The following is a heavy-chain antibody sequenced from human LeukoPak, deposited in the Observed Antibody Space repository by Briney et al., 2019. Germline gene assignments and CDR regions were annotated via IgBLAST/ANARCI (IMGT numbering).Heavy chain of an antibody. D-gene: IGHD3-9*01. J-gene: IGHJ4*02. CDR1: GYTFFNYG. CDR2: ISTLNGNT. CDR3: ARDQYHDVLTGIDY. Sequence: ASVKVSCKASGYTFFNYGISWVRQAPGQGLQWMGWISTLNGNTHYAQNVLGRVTMTTDTSTSTAYMELRSLTSDDTAVYYCARDQYHDVLTGIDYWGQGSLVLVSS. V-gene: IGHV1-18*01.